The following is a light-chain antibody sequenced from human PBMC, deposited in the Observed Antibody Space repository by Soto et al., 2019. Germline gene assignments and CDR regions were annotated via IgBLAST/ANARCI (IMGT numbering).Light chain of an antibody. CDR3: QVWDSRGYV. CDR2: RDY. Sequence: SYELTQPLSVSVALGQTATITCGGNNIGGKNVHWYQQKLGQAPVLVIYRDYNRPSGIPERFSGSNSGHTATLTISRVQPGDEADYYCQVWDSRGYVFGTGTKVTVL. J-gene: IGLJ1*01. V-gene: IGLV3-9*01. CDR1: NIGGKN.